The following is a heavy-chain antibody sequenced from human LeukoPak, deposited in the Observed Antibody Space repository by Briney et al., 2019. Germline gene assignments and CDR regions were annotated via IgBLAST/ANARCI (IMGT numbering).Heavy chain of an antibody. CDR2: ISTDVITT. D-gene: IGHD4-23*01. CDR1: GFTFSNYW. CDR3: ARDLLGDNSGNSLS. J-gene: IGHJ4*02. Sequence: GGSLRLSCAASGFTFSNYWMHWVRQAPGKGLVWVSRISTDVITTHYADSVKGRFTISRDNAKNTLYLQMNSLRAEDTALYYCARDLLGDNSGNSLSWGQGTLVTVSS. V-gene: IGHV3-74*01.